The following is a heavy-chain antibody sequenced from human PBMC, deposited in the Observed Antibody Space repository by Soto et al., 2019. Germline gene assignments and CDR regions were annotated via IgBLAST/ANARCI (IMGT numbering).Heavy chain of an antibody. J-gene: IGHJ3*02. Sequence: QVQLVESGVGLVKPGGSLRLSCAASGFTFSDYYMSWIRQAPGKGLEWVSYISSSSSYTNYADSVKGRFTISRDNAKNSLYLQMNSLRAEDTAVYYCARGIIAYDAFDIWGQGTMVTVSS. CDR2: ISSSSSYT. CDR1: GFTFSDYY. D-gene: IGHD6-13*01. V-gene: IGHV3-11*06. CDR3: ARGIIAYDAFDI.